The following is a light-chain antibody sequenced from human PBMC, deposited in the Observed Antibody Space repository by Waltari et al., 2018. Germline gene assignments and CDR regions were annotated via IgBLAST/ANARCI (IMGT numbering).Light chain of an antibody. CDR1: NLGSKN. V-gene: IGLV3-21*01. Sequence: SYDVTQPRSVSVSPGQTARITCGGDNLGSKNVHWYQQKPTQAPVLVIYYDSDRPSGIPERFSGSNSGNTATLTISGVEAGDEADYYCQVWDSNSNHPLFGGGTRLTVL. J-gene: IGLJ2*01. CDR2: YDS. CDR3: QVWDSNSNHPL.